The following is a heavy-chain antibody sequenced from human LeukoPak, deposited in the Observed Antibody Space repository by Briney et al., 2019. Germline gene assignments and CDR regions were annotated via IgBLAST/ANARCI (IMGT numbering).Heavy chain of an antibody. V-gene: IGHV3-48*03. CDR1: GFTFSNYA. D-gene: IGHD6-13*01. J-gene: IGHJ4*02. CDR3: ARDWFGSSWY. Sequence: GGSLRLSCAASGFTFSNYAMSWVRQAPGKGLEWVSYISSSGNIIYYADSVKGRFTISRDNAKNSLYLQMNSLRAEDTAVYYCARDWFGSSWYWGQGTLVTVSS. CDR2: ISSSGNII.